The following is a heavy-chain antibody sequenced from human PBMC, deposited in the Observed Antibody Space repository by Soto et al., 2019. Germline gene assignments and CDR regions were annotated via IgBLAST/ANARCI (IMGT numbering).Heavy chain of an antibody. Sequence: ASVKVCCKASGYTLTIYDIRWVRQAKGQGLEWMGWMNPNSGNTGYAQKFQGRVTMTRNTSISTAYMELSSLRSEDTAVYYCARGVTMVRGVFDYYYYYMDVWGKGTTVTVSS. CDR3: ARGVTMVRGVFDYYYYYMDV. CDR2: MNPNSGNT. J-gene: IGHJ6*03. CDR1: GYTLTIYD. V-gene: IGHV1-8*01. D-gene: IGHD3-10*01.